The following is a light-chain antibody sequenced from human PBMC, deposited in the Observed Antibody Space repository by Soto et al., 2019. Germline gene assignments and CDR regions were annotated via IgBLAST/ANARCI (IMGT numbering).Light chain of an antibody. Sequence: EIVLTQSPGTLSLSPGERATLSCRASQSVSSHYLTWYQQKPGQAPRRLMYGAYYRAAGIPDRFSGSGSGTDFTLTITRLEPEDFAVYYCQHYDTSPRLTFGGGTKLEI. CDR2: GAY. CDR1: QSVSSHY. V-gene: IGKV3-20*01. J-gene: IGKJ4*01. CDR3: QHYDTSPRLT.